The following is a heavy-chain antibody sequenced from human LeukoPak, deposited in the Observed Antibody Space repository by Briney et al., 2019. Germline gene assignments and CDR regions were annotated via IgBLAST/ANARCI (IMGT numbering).Heavy chain of an antibody. V-gene: IGHV4-59*01. CDR2: IYYSGST. CDR1: GGSISSYY. Sequence: KPSETLSLTCTVSGGSISSYYWSWIRQPPGKGLEWIGYIYYSGSTNYNPSLKSRVTISVDTSKNQFSLKLSSVTAADTAVYYCARGNYDSSGYYLRRVSSFDYWGQGTPVTVSS. D-gene: IGHD3-22*01. J-gene: IGHJ4*02. CDR3: ARGNYDSSGYYLRRVSSFDY.